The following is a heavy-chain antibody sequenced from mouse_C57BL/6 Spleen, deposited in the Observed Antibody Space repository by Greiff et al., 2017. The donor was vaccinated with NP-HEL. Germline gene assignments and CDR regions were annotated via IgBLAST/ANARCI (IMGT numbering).Heavy chain of an antibody. CDR3: ARWGDYAMDY. CDR1: GYTFTSYW. V-gene: IGHV1-69*01. Sequence: QVQLQQPGAELVMPGASVKLSCKAPGYTFTSYWMHWVKQRPGQGLEWIGEIDPSDSYTNYNQKFKGKSTLTVDKSSSTAYMQLSSLTSEDSAVYYCARWGDYAMDYWGQGTSVTVSS. J-gene: IGHJ4*01. CDR2: IDPSDSYT.